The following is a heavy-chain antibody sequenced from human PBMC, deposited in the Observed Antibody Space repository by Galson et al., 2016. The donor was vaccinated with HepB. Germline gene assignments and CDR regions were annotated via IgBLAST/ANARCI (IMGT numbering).Heavy chain of an antibody. Sequence: SVKVSCKVSGETLTYLSIHWLRQAPGKGLEWLGGFDPDDGETDYAQRFADRLTLTEDTSTGTAYMDLSSLRSEDTAVYYCAIGDVYDTSAFLWVVGSFDYWGQGTLVTVSS. V-gene: IGHV1-24*01. CDR3: AIGDVYDTSAFLWVVGSFDY. CDR2: FDPDDGET. J-gene: IGHJ4*02. D-gene: IGHD3-22*01. CDR1: GETLTYLS.